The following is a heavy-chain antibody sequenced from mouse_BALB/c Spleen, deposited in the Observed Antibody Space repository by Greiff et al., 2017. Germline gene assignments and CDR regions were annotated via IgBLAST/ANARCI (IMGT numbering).Heavy chain of an antibody. Sequence: VQLQQSGAELAKPGASVKMSCKASGYTFTSYWMHWVKQRPGQGLEWIGYINPSTGYTEYNQKFKDKATLTADKSSSTAYMQLSSLTSEDSAVYYCARSGGTVVAKAMDYWGQGTSVTVSS. V-gene: IGHV1-7*01. CDR3: ARSGGTVVAKAMDY. D-gene: IGHD1-1*01. CDR2: INPSTGYT. CDR1: GYTFTSYW. J-gene: IGHJ4*01.